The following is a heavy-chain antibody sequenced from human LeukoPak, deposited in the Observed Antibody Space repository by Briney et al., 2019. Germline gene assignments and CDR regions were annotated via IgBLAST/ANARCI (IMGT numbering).Heavy chain of an antibody. CDR3: ARGGYYGSGSLPWYFDY. J-gene: IGHJ4*02. Sequence: ASVKVSCKASGYTFTSYYMHWVRQAPGQGLEWMGIINPSGGSTSYEQKFQGRVTMTRDTSTSTVYMELSRLRSEDTAVYYCARGGYYGSGSLPWYFDYWGQGTLVTVSS. CDR2: INPSGGST. CDR1: GYTFTSYY. V-gene: IGHV1-46*01. D-gene: IGHD3-10*01.